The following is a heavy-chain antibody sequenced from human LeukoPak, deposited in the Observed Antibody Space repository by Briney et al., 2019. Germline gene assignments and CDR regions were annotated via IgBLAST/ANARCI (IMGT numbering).Heavy chain of an antibody. Sequence: SETLSLTCTVSGGSISSGSYYWRWIRQPAGTGLEWIGRIYTSGSTNYNPSLKSRVTISVDTSKNQFSLKLSSVTAADTAVYYCASYNSSYYWDDAFDIWGQGTMVTVSS. CDR2: IYTSGST. J-gene: IGHJ3*02. V-gene: IGHV4-61*02. CDR1: GGSISSGSYY. D-gene: IGHD3-22*01. CDR3: ASYNSSYYWDDAFDI.